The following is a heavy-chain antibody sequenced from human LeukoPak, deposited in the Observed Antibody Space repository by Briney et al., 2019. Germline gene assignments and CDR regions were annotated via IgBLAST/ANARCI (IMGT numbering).Heavy chain of an antibody. J-gene: IGHJ4*02. D-gene: IGHD3-22*01. Sequence: ASVKVSCEASGYTFTSYAMHWVRQAPGQRLEWMGWINAGNGNTKYSQKFQGRVTITADESTSTAYMELSSLRSEDTAVYYCARPREAFYFYDSSGYYIFDYWGQGTLVTVSS. CDR3: ARPREAFYFYDSSGYYIFDY. CDR2: INAGNGNT. CDR1: GYTFTSYA. V-gene: IGHV1-3*01.